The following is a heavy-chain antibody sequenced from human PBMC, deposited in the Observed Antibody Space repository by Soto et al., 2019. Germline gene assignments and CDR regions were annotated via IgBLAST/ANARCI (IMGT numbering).Heavy chain of an antibody. V-gene: IGHV3-23*01. CDR1: GFSFHTYG. J-gene: IGHJ4*02. Sequence: GGSLRLSCAASGFSFHTYGMSWVRQAPGKGLEWVSSISASSRDTFYADSVKGRLTISRDNSKNTLSLQMNSLRGEDTAVYYCAKGALSTNFDYWGQGALVTVSS. CDR3: AKGALSTNFDY. D-gene: IGHD3-9*01. CDR2: ISASSRDT.